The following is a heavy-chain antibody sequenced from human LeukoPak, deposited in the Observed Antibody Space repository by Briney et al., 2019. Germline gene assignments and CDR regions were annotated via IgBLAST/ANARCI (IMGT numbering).Heavy chain of an antibody. CDR2: IYTSGST. D-gene: IGHD2-15*01. V-gene: IGHV4-4*07. CDR3: ARTVVVAATTNRGFDY. Sequence: PSETLSLTCTVSGGSISSYYWSWIRQPAGKGLEWIGRIYTSGSTNYNPSLKSRVTMSVDTSKNQFSLKLSSVTAADTAVYYCARTVVVAATTNRGFDYWGQGTLVTVSS. CDR1: GGSISSYY. J-gene: IGHJ4*02.